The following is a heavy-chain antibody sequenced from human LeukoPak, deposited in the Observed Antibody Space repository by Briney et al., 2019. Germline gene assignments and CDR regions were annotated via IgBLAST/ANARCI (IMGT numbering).Heavy chain of an antibody. V-gene: IGHV3-23*01. CDR2: ISRSGYYT. Sequence: GGSLRLSCAASGFTFNDYAMSWVRQAPGKGLEWVSGISRSGYYTYYADSVKGRFTISRDNSKNTPFLQMNSLRAEDTAVYYCAKHSLEGSGSYYSGLDYWGQGTLVTVSS. CDR3: AKHSLEGSGSYYSGLDY. D-gene: IGHD3-10*01. J-gene: IGHJ4*02. CDR1: GFTFNDYA.